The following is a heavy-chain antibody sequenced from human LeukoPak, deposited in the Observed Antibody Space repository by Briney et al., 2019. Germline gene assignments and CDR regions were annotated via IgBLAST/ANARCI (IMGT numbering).Heavy chain of an antibody. CDR1: GFTFSSYA. D-gene: IGHD3-10*01. Sequence: GGSLRLSCAASGFTFSSYAMHWVRQAPGKGLEWVAVISYDGSNKYYADSVKGRFTISRDNSKNTLYLQMNSLRAEDTAVYYCARERFGEIDDAFDIWGQGTMVTVSS. J-gene: IGHJ3*02. CDR2: ISYDGSNK. CDR3: ARERFGEIDDAFDI. V-gene: IGHV3-30-3*01.